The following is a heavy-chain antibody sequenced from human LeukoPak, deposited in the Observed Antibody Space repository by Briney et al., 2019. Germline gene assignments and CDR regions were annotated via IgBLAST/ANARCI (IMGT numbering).Heavy chain of an antibody. CDR3: ARLYGSGSLGY. CDR1: GGSISSYY. Sequence: SETLSLTCNVSGGSISSYYWSWIRQPPGKGLEWIAYIYYSGSTNYNPSLKSRVTISIHTSKNQFSLKLSSVTAADTAVYYCARLYGSGSLGYWGQGTLVTVSS. CDR2: IYYSGST. V-gene: IGHV4-59*08. D-gene: IGHD3-10*01. J-gene: IGHJ4*02.